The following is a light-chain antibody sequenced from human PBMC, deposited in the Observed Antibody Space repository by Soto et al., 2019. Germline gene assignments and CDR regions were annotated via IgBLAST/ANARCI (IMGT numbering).Light chain of an antibody. J-gene: IGKJ4*01. Sequence: DIQMTQSPSSLSASVGDRVTITCRASQGISNYLAWYQQIPGKVPKLLISAASTLQSGVPSRFSGSGSGTDFPLTISSLQPEDVATYYCQKYTNVPAFGGGTKVEI. CDR3: QKYTNVPA. CDR2: AAS. V-gene: IGKV1-27*01. CDR1: QGISNY.